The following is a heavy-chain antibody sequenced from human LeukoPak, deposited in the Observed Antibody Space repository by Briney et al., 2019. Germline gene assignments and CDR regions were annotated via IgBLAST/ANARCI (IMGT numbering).Heavy chain of an antibody. V-gene: IGHV3-23*01. D-gene: IGHD4-17*01. CDR2: ISDSDGST. J-gene: IGHJ4*02. CDR3: AKDPMTTVTTTAY. CDR1: GFTFSSYA. Sequence: GGSLRLSCAASGFTFSSYAMSWVRQAPGKGLEWVSSISDSDGSTYYADSVKGRFTISRDNSKNTLYLQMNSLRAEDTALYYCAKDPMTTVTTTAYWGQGTLVTVSS.